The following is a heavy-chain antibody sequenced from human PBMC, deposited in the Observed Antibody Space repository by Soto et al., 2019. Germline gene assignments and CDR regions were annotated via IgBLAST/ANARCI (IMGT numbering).Heavy chain of an antibody. J-gene: IGHJ5*02. CDR2: IYYTGTT. Sequence: PSETLSLTCTVSGGSISSSRYYWAYIRQPPGKGLEWIGYIYYTGTTYYNPFLKSRVTISVDTSKNQFSLKLSSVTAADTAIYFCASLALAPNWFDPWGQGALVTVSS. V-gene: IGHV4-39*01. CDR3: ASLALAPNWFDP. CDR1: GGSISSSRYY.